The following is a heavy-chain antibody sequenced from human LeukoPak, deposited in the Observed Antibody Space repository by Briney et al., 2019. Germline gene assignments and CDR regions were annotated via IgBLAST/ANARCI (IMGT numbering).Heavy chain of an antibody. CDR3: ARGGLGFDY. J-gene: IGHJ4*02. CDR1: GGFISSGGYS. V-gene: IGHV4-30-2*01. CDR2: IYHSGST. Sequence: SETLSLTCAVSGGFISSGGYSWSWIRQPPGKGLEWIGYIYHSGSTYDNPSLKSRVTISVDRSKNQFSLKLSSVTAADTAVYYCARGGLGFDYWGQGTLVTVSS. D-gene: IGHD7-27*01.